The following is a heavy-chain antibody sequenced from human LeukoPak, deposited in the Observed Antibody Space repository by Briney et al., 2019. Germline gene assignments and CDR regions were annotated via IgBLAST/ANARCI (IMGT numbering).Heavy chain of an antibody. V-gene: IGHV1-69*01. CDR2: IIPIFGTA. J-gene: IGHJ4*02. Sequence: SVKVSCKASGGTFSSYAISWVRQAPGQGLEWMGGIIPIFGTANYAQKFQGRVTITADESTSTAYMELSSLRSEDTAVYYCARGRVGKYQLHHVFGYWGQGTLVTVSS. CDR1: GGTFSSYA. D-gene: IGHD2-2*01. CDR3: ARGRVGKYQLHHVFGY.